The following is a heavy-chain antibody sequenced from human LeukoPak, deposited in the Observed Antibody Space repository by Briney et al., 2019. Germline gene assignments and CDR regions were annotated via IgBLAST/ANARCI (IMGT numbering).Heavy chain of an antibody. CDR1: GGSISSGDYY. Sequence: SQTLSLTCTVSGGSISSGDYYSSWIRQPPGKGLEWIGYIYYSGSTYYNPSLKSRVTISVDTSKNQFSLKLISVTAADTAVYYCARATLRGYDSSGDDAFDIWGQGTMVTVSS. V-gene: IGHV4-30-4*08. J-gene: IGHJ3*02. CDR3: ARATLRGYDSSGDDAFDI. D-gene: IGHD3-22*01. CDR2: IYYSGST.